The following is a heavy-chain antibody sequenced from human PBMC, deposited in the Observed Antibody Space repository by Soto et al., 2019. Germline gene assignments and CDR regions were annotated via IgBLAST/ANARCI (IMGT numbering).Heavy chain of an antibody. J-gene: IGHJ3*02. CDR1: GYSFTSYW. CDR2: IYPGDSDT. CDR3: ARLPTRYYYDSSGGSCHAAFDI. D-gene: IGHD3-22*01. V-gene: IGHV5-51*01. Sequence: PGESLKISCKGSGYSFTSYWIGWVRQMPGKGLEWMGIIYPGDSDTRYSPSFQGQVTISADKSISTAYLQWSSLKASDTAMYYCARLPTRYYYDSSGGSCHAAFDIWGQGTMVTVSS.